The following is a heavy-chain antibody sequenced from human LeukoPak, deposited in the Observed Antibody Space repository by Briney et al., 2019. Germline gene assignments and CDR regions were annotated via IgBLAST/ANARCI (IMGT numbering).Heavy chain of an antibody. Sequence: GGSLRLSCAGSGFIFSNYWMSWVRQAPGKGLEWVANIKQDGSEKYYVDSVKGRFTISRDNAKNSLYLQMNSLRAEDTAVYYCARAIGSGDFDYWGQGTLVTVSS. CDR2: IKQDGSEK. CDR1: GFIFSNYW. CDR3: ARAIGSGDFDY. J-gene: IGHJ4*02. D-gene: IGHD3-10*01. V-gene: IGHV3-7*01.